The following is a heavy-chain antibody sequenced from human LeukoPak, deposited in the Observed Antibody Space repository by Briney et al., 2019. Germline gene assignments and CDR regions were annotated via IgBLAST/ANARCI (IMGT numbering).Heavy chain of an antibody. Sequence: SSETLSLTCTVSGGSISSGSYYWSWIRQPAGKGLEWIGRIYTSGSTNYNPSLKSRVTISVDTSKNQFSLELSSVTAADTAVYYCARTYYDILAGYQDYWGQGTLVTVSS. CDR3: ARTYYDILAGYQDY. D-gene: IGHD3-9*01. V-gene: IGHV4-61*02. J-gene: IGHJ4*02. CDR1: GGSISSGSYY. CDR2: IYTSGST.